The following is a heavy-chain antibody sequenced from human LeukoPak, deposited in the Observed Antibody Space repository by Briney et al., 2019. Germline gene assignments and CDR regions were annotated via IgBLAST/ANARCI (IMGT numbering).Heavy chain of an antibody. Sequence: GSLRLSCAASGFTFSSYSMNWVRQAPGKGLEWVSSISSSSSYIYYADSVKGRFTISRDNAKNSLYLQMNSLRAEDTAVYYCARDRGGSYVSWFDPWGQGTLVTVSS. V-gene: IGHV3-21*01. CDR2: ISSSSSYI. CDR3: ARDRGGSYVSWFDP. D-gene: IGHD3-16*01. CDR1: GFTFSSYS. J-gene: IGHJ5*02.